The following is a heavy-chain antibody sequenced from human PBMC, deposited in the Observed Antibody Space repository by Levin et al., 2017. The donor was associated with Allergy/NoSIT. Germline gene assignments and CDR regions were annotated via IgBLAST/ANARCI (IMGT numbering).Heavy chain of an antibody. J-gene: IGHJ3*02. CDR3: AAADYDLLTGYYNEAFDI. CDR2: IVVGSGNT. Sequence: PGASVKVSCKASGFTFTSSAMQWVRQARGQRLEWIGWIVVGSGNTNYAQKFQERVTITRDMSRSTAYMELSSLRSEDTAVYYCAAADYDLLTGYYNEAFDIWGQGTMVTVSS. V-gene: IGHV1-58*02. D-gene: IGHD3-9*01. CDR1: GFTFTSSA.